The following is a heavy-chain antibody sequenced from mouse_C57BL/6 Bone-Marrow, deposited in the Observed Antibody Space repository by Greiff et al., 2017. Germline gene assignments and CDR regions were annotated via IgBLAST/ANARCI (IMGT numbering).Heavy chain of an antibody. CDR1: GYTFTSYD. CDR2: IDPSGGGT. J-gene: IGHJ4*01. Sequence: VKLMESGPELVKPGASVKLSCKASGYTFTSYDINSVKQRPGRGLEWIGRIDPSGGGTKYNEKFKSKATLTVDKPSSTAYMQLSSLTSEDSAVNYCARWESSPDAMDDWGQGTSVTVSS. CDR3: ARWESSPDAMDD. V-gene: IGHV1-72*01. D-gene: IGHD1-1*01.